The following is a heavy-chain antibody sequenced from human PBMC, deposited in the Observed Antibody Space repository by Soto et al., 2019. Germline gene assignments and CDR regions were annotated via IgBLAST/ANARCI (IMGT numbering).Heavy chain of an antibody. J-gene: IGHJ5*02. CDR2: INSSGST. Sequence: QVQLQESGPGLVKPSQTLSLTGTVSGGSISSGGYYWSWFRQHPGKGLEWIGYINSSGSTYNNPALKRRVTISVDTSQSQFSLKLTSVTAADTAVYYCARSVFPWGQGTLFPVSS. V-gene: IGHV4-31*03. CDR1: GGSISSGGYY. CDR3: ARSVFP.